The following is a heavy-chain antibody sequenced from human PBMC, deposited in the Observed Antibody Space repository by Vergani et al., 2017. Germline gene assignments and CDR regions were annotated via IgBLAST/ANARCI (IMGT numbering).Heavy chain of an antibody. J-gene: IGHJ4*02. V-gene: IGHV1-8*03. CDR3: ARSSGYYSYYFDF. CDR2: MNSNSGNT. Sequence: QVQLVQSGAEVKKPGASVKVSCKASGYTFTSYDINWVRQATGQGLEWMGWMNSNSGNTGYAQKFQGRVTITRNTSISTAYMELSSLRSEDSSVYYCARSSGYYSYYFDFWGQGTLVTVSS. CDR1: GYTFTSYD. D-gene: IGHD3-22*01.